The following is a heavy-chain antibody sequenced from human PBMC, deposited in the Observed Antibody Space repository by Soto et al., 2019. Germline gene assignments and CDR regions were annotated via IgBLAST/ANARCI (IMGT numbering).Heavy chain of an antibody. CDR1: GGSISSSSYY. V-gene: IGHV4-39*01. CDR3: ARSVAGTLGDFDY. J-gene: IGHJ4*02. D-gene: IGHD6-19*01. Sequence: PSETLSLTCTVSGGSISSSSYYWGWIRQPPGKGLEWIGSIYYSGSTYYNPSLKSRVTISVDTSKNQFSLKLSSVTVADTAVYYCARSVAGTLGDFDYWGQGTLVTVSS. CDR2: IYYSGST.